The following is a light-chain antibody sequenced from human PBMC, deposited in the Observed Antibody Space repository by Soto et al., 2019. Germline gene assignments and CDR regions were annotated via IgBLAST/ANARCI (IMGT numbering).Light chain of an antibody. CDR3: SSYTSSSTLV. CDR2: EVS. Sequence: QSVLTQPASVSGSPGQSITISCTGTSSDVGRYNLVSWYQQHPGKAPKLMISEVSNRPSGVSNRFSGSKSGNTASLTISGLQAEDEADYYCSSYTSSSTLVFGTGTTVT. J-gene: IGLJ1*01. CDR1: SSDVGRYNL. V-gene: IGLV2-14*02.